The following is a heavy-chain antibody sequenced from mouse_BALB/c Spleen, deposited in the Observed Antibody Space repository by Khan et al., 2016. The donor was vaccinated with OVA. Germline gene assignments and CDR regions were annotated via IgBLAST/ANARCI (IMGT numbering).Heavy chain of an antibody. CDR2: IDPANGFS. D-gene: IGHD2-12*01. J-gene: IGHJ1*01. V-gene: IGHV14-3*02. CDR1: GFNIKDTY. Sequence: EVQLQQSGTEPVKPGASVKLSCTASGFNIKDTYIHWVKQRPAQGLEWIGNIDPANGFSRFDPKFQGKATITADTSFTTAYLQLSSLTSEATAVFYCASPYDSNHEWSRYFDDWGAGTTVTASS. CDR3: ASPYDSNHEWSRYFDD.